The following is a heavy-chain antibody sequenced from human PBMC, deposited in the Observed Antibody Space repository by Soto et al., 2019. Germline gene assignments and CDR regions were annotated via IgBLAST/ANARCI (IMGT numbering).Heavy chain of an antibody. CDR3: AADLPDWGAYAFDY. V-gene: IGHV3-15*01. J-gene: IGHJ4*01. Sequence: GGSLRLSCTASGFTFGDYAMSWFRQAPGKGLEWVGRAKSEINGGAVDYAAPAKGRFTISRDASQNTVYLQMNSLRADDTAVNYCAADLPDWGAYAFDYWGHGTQVTVSS. CDR2: AKSEINGGAV. D-gene: IGHD3-16*01. CDR1: GFTFGDYA.